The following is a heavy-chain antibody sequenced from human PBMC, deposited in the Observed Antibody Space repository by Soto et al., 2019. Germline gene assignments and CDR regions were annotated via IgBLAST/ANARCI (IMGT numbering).Heavy chain of an antibody. CDR1: GFTFSSYA. CDR3: ANVVPAGNYFDY. Sequence: PGGSLRLSCAASGFTFSSYAMSWVRQAPGKGLEWVSAISGSGGSTYYADSVKGRSTISRDNSKNTLYLQMNSLRAEDTAVYYCANVVPAGNYFDYWGQGTLVTVSS. V-gene: IGHV3-23*01. CDR2: ISGSGGST. J-gene: IGHJ4*02. D-gene: IGHD2-2*01.